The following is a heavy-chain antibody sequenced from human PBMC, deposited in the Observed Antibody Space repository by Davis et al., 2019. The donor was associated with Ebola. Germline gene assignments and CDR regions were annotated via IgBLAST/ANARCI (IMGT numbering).Heavy chain of an antibody. CDR1: EFTFSDYY. J-gene: IGHJ4*02. Sequence: GESLKISCAASEFTFSDYYMNWVRQAPGKGLEWVSAVSGSGTTTSYADSVKGRFTISRDNSNNTLYLQMNSLRVEDTARYYCAKASWGPAARPLLDSWGQGTLVTVSS. CDR3: AKASWGPAARPLLDS. V-gene: IGHV3-23*01. D-gene: IGHD2-2*02. CDR2: VSGSGTTT.